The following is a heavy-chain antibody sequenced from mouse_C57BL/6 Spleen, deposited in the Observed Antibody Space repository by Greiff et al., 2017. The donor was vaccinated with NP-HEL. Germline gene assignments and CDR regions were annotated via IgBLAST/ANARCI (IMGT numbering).Heavy chain of an antibody. V-gene: IGHV1-18*01. Sequence: EVQLQQSGPELVKPGASVKIPCKASGYTFTDYNMDWVKQSHGKSLEWIGDINPNNGGTIYNQKFKGKATLTVDKSSSTAYMELRSLTSEDTAVYYCAREIYYYGSSYFDYWGQGTTLTVSS. CDR1: GYTFTDYN. D-gene: IGHD1-1*01. J-gene: IGHJ2*01. CDR2: INPNNGGT. CDR3: AREIYYYGSSYFDY.